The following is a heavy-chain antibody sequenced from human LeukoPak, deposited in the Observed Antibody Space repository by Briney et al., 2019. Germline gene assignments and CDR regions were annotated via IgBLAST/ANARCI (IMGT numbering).Heavy chain of an antibody. J-gene: IGHJ4*02. D-gene: IGHD5-12*01. CDR3: ARDRGYEVFF. CDR1: GGSISSYY. CDR2: IYTSGST. V-gene: IGHV4-4*07. Sequence: SETLSLTCTVSGGSISSYYWSWIRQPAGKGLEWIVRIYTSGSTNYNPSLKGRVTISVDTSKNQFSLKLSSGSAEVRAVYYWARDRGYEVFFWGKGTLVTVSS.